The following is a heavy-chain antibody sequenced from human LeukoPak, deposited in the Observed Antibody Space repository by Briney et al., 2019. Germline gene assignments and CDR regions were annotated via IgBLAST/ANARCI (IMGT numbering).Heavy chain of an antibody. CDR2: ISWNSGSI. D-gene: IGHD3-10*01. CDR3: AKDDMVRGVISPNNWFDP. J-gene: IGHJ5*02. Sequence: TGGSLRLSCSASGFRFSNHWMSWVRQAPGKGLEWVSGISWNSGSIGYADSVKGRFTISRDNAKNSLYLQMNSLRAEDMALYYCAKDDMVRGVISPNNWFDPWGQGTLVTVSS. V-gene: IGHV3-9*03. CDR1: GFRFSNHW.